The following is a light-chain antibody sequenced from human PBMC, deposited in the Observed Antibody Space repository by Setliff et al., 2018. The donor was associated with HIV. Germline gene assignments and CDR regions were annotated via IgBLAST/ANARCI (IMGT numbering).Light chain of an antibody. CDR1: SSNIGNNF. CDR3: GAWDSRLSAVV. J-gene: IGLJ2*01. CDR2: DNN. Sequence: QSVLTQPPSVSAAPGQKVTISCSGSSSNIGNNFVSWYQQLPGTAPKLLIYDNNKRPSGIPDRFSGSKSGTSATLGITGLQTGDEADYYCGAWDSRLSAVVFGGGTKGTVL. V-gene: IGLV1-51*01.